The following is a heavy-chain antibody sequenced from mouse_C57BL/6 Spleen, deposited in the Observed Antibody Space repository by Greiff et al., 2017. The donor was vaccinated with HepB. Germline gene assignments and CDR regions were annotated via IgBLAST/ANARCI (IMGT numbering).Heavy chain of an antibody. CDR2: IDPENGDT. D-gene: IGHD2-3*01. CDR1: GFNIKDDY. CDR3: TTGDGSYYFDY. V-gene: IGHV14-4*01. J-gene: IGHJ2*01. Sequence: DVQLQESGAELVRPGASVKLSCTASGFNIKDDYMHWVKQRPEQGLEWIGWIDPENGDTEYASKFQGKATITADTSSNTAYLQLSSLTSEDTAVYYCTTGDGSYYFDYWGQGTTLTVSS.